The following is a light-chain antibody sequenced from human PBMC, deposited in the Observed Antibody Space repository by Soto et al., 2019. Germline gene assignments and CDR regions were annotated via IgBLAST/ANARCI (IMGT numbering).Light chain of an antibody. CDR2: GAS. V-gene: IGKV3-20*01. CDR3: QQYDSAPLT. CDR1: QIVNNNY. J-gene: IGKJ1*01. Sequence: EIVLTHSPGTLSLSPGERATLSCRASQIVNNNYLAWYQHKPGQAPRLVMYGASSRATGIPDRFSASGSGTDFTLTISRLEPEDFAVYYCQQYDSAPLTFGLGTKVEIK.